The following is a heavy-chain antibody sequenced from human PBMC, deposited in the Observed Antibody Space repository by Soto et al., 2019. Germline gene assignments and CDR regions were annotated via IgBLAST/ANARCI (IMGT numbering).Heavy chain of an antibody. CDR3: ARGLGELTTPFDY. V-gene: IGHV3-21*01. J-gene: IGHJ4*02. Sequence: PGGSLRLSCAASGFTFSSYSMNWVRQAPGKGLEWVSSIGSTSSYIYYADSVQGRFTISRDNSKNTLYLQMNSLRTEDTAVYYCARGLGELTTPFDYWGQGPLVTVSS. D-gene: IGHD3-16*01. CDR2: IGSTSSYI. CDR1: GFTFSSYS.